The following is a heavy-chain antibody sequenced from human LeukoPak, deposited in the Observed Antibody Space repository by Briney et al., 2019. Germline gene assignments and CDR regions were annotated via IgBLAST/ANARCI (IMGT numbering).Heavy chain of an antibody. CDR3: ARAEYYSAMDV. CDR2: ISAYNGNA. J-gene: IGHJ6*02. V-gene: IGHV1-18*01. CDR1: GYTFTSYD. Sequence: GASVTVSCKASGYTFTSYDINWVRQAPGQGLEWMGWISAYNGNANYAQKFLGRVTMTTDTATSTAYMELRSLTSDDTAVFYCARAEYYSAMDVWGQGTSVTVSS.